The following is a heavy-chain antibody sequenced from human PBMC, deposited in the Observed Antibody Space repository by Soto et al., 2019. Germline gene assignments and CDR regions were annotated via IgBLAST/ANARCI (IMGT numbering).Heavy chain of an antibody. CDR3: AREGQWLVLNDAFDI. V-gene: IGHV3-7*01. D-gene: IGHD6-19*01. CDR2: IKQDGSEK. J-gene: IGHJ3*02. Sequence: EVQLVESGGGLVQPGGSLRLSCAASGFTFSSYWMSWVRQAPGKGLEWVANIKQDGSEKYYVDSVKGRFTISRDNAKNSLYLQMNSLRAEDTAVYYCAREGQWLVLNDAFDIWGQGTMVTVSS. CDR1: GFTFSSYW.